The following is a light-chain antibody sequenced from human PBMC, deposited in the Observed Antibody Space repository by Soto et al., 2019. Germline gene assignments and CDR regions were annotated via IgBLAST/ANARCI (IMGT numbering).Light chain of an antibody. CDR3: QQSYTTPIT. V-gene: IGKV1-39*01. J-gene: IGKJ5*01. CDR2: AAS. CDR1: QTISSR. Sequence: DIQMTQSPSSVSASVGDRVIITCRASQTISSRLNWYQQKPGKAPNLLVYAASSLQSGVPSRFTGSGSGTDFTLTISSLQPEDFATYFCQQSYTTPITFGQGTRLEI.